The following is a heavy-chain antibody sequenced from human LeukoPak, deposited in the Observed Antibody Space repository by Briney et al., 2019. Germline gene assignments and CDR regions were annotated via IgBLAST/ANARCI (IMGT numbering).Heavy chain of an antibody. D-gene: IGHD3-22*01. CDR3: ARASHYYDSSGYYEHYGMDV. V-gene: IGHV3-21*01. Sequence: GRSLRLSCAASGFTFSSYSMNWVRQAPGKGLEWVSSISSSSSYIYYADSVKGRLTISRDNDKNSLYLQMNSLRAEDTAVYYCARASHYYDSSGYYEHYGMDVWGQGTTVTVSS. J-gene: IGHJ6*02. CDR2: ISSSSSYI. CDR1: GFTFSSYS.